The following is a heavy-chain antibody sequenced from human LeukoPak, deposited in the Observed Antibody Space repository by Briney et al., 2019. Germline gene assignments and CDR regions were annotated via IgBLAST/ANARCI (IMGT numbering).Heavy chain of an antibody. CDR1: GGSISSGSYY. Sequence: SETLSLTCTVSGGSISSGSYYWSWIRQPPGKGLEWIGYIFYSGSTNYNPSLKSRVTISVDTSKNQFSLKLSSVTAADTAAYYCARDAHCTGVSCYSPYNWFDPWGQGTLVTVSS. CDR3: ARDAHCTGVSCYSPYNWFDP. CDR2: IFYSGST. J-gene: IGHJ5*02. D-gene: IGHD2-15*01. V-gene: IGHV4-61*01.